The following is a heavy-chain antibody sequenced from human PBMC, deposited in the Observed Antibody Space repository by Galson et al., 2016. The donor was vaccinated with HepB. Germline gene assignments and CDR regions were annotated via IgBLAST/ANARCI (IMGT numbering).Heavy chain of an antibody. CDR3: ARNLYATGDFDF. CDR2: MSPSTDKT. J-gene: IGHJ4*02. V-gene: IGHV1-8*01. D-gene: IGHD7-27*01. CDR1: GYTFSSYD. Sequence: SVKVSCKASGYTFSSYDINWVRQATGHGLEWMGWMSPSTDKTGYAREFRGRITMTWDTSISTAYMELSSLRSEDTAVYYCARNLYATGDFDFWGQGTLVTVSS.